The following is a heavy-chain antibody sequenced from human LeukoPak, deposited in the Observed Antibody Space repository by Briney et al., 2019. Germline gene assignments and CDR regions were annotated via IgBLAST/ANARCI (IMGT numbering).Heavy chain of an antibody. CDR2: ISAYNGNT. Sequence: ASVKVSCKASGYTFTSYGISWVRQAPGQGLEWMGWISAYNGNTNYAQKLQGRVTMTTDTSTSTAYMELRSLRSDDTAVYYCARDHAFTTSSYYDFWSGYSNAFDIWGQGTMVTVSS. CDR3: ARDHAFTTSSYYDFWSGYSNAFDI. V-gene: IGHV1-18*01. D-gene: IGHD3-3*01. J-gene: IGHJ3*02. CDR1: GYTFTSYG.